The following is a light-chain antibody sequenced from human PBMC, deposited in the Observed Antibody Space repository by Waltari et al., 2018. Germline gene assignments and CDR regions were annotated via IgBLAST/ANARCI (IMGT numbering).Light chain of an antibody. J-gene: IGLJ1*01. Sequence: LTQPASVSGSPGQSITISCTGTSSDVGGYNYVSWYQQHPGNAPKLMIYDVTNRASGVSSRFTGSKSGNTPSLTISGLQTDDEADYYCSSYRKSSTAGGVFGTGTKVTVL. CDR1: SSDVGGYNY. V-gene: IGLV2-14*03. CDR3: SSYRKSSTAGGV. CDR2: DVT.